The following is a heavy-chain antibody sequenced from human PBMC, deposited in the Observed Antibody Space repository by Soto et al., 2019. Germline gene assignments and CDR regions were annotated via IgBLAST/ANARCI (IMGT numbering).Heavy chain of an antibody. CDR2: VRGRDGST. J-gene: IGHJ4*02. CDR3: AKGAWLDY. Sequence: EVQLLESGGGLVQPGASLRLSCAASGFTFTTFDMSWARQAPGKGLEWVSVVRGRDGSTSYADSLKGRFTISKDSSKNRLYLQMNSLRAEDTALYSCAKGAWLDYWGQGTLVTVSS. V-gene: IGHV3-23*01. CDR1: GFTFTTFD. D-gene: IGHD5-12*01.